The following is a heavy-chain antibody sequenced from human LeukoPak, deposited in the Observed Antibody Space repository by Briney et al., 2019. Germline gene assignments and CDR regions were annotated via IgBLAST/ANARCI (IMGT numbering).Heavy chain of an antibody. CDR1: GGSISSSSYY. D-gene: IGHD3-10*01. CDR2: IYYSGST. Sequence: PSETLSLTCTVSGGSISSSSYYWGWIRQPPGKGLEWIGSIYYSGSTYYNPSLKSRVTISVDTSKNQFSLKLSSVTAADTAVYYCARRFLRRWFDPWGQGTLVTVSS. J-gene: IGHJ5*02. V-gene: IGHV4-39*07. CDR3: ARRFLRRWFDP.